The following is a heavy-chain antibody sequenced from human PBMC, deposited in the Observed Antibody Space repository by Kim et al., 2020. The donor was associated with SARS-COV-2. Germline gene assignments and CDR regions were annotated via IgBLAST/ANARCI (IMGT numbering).Heavy chain of an antibody. V-gene: IGHV4-39*01. CDR3: ARRPYGDYYLDY. Sequence: SETLSLTCTVSGGSISSSNFYWGWIRQPPGKGLEWIGSIYYSGNTYYSPSLKSRLTMSVDTSKNQFSLRLSSVTAADTAVYYCARRPYGDYYLDYWGQGTLVTVPS. D-gene: IGHD4-17*01. CDR1: GGSISSSNFY. J-gene: IGHJ4*02. CDR2: IYYSGNT.